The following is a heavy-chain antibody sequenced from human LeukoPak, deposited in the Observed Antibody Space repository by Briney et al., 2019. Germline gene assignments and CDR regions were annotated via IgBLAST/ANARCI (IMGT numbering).Heavy chain of an antibody. V-gene: IGHV3-74*01. CDR1: GFTFSNYW. CDR2: TNTDGSST. J-gene: IGHJ4*02. Sequence: GGSLRLSCAASGFTFSNYWMHWVRQAPGKGLVWVSRTNTDGSSTSYVDSVKGRSTISRDSAKNTMYLQMNSLRAEDTAMYYCVPTDSSGLDWGQGTLVTVSS. D-gene: IGHD3-22*01. CDR3: VPTDSSGLD.